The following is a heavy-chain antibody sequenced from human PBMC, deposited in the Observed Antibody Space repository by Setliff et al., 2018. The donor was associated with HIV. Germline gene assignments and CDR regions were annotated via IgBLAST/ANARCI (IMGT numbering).Heavy chain of an antibody. J-gene: IGHJ4*02. CDR1: GFTFSNAW. D-gene: IGHD5-18*01. Sequence: PGGSLRLSCAASGFTFSNAWMSWVRQAPGKGLEWFGRIKSKTDGGTTDYAAPVKGRFTISRDDSKNTLYLQMNSLKTEDTAVYYCTTGPESSYGYRKDYWGQGTLVTVSS. V-gene: IGHV3-15*01. CDR3: TTGPESSYGYRKDY. CDR2: IKSKTDGGTT.